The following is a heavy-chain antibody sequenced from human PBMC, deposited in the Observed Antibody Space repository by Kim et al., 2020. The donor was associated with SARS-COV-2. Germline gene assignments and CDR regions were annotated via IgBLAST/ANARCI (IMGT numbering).Heavy chain of an antibody. CDR1: GFTFSSYA. J-gene: IGHJ4*02. CDR2: ISGSGGST. Sequence: GGSLRLSCAASGFTFSSYAMSWVRQAPGKGLEWVSAISGSGGSTYYADSVKGRFTISRDNSKNTLYLQMNSLRAEDTAVYYCAKDLEPYNWNYGGHFDYWGQGTLVTVSS. CDR3: AKDLEPYNWNYGGHFDY. V-gene: IGHV3-23*01. D-gene: IGHD1-7*01.